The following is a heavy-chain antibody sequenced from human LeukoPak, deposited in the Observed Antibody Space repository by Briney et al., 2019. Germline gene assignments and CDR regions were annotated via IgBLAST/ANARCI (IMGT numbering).Heavy chain of an antibody. J-gene: IGHJ4*02. CDR3: ARGGTATRTFDY. D-gene: IGHD1-1*01. Sequence: GESLNISCQASGYTSINYWIGWVRQLPGKGLEWMGIIYPDDFDTRYSPSFQGQVTISADRSITTAYLQWNTLKASDTAVYYCARGGTATRTFDYWGQGTLVTVSS. CDR2: IYPDDFDT. CDR1: GYTSINYW. V-gene: IGHV5-51*01.